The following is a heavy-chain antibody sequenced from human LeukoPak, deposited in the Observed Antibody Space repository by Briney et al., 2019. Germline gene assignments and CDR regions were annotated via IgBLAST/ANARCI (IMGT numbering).Heavy chain of an antibody. V-gene: IGHV3-11*01. CDR2: INTGGGSI. Sequence: GGSLRLSCAAPGFTFSDYNMSWIRQAPGKGLEYISYINTGGGSIYYADSVKGRFTISRDNSKNTLYLQMNSLRAEDTAVYYCAKGLGIQLWLSNSPFDYWGQGTLVTVSS. J-gene: IGHJ4*02. CDR3: AKGLGIQLWLSNSPFDY. CDR1: GFTFSDYN. D-gene: IGHD5-18*01.